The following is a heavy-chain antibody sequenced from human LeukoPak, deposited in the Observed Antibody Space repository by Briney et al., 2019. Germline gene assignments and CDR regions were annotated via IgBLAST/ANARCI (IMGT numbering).Heavy chain of an antibody. CDR3: ARDTWYQLPEGRIDYYYYYYMDV. V-gene: IGHV3-30-3*01. Sequence: GGSLRLSCAASGFTFSSYAMHWVRQAPGKGLEWVAVISYDGSNKYYADSVKGRFTISRDNSKNTLYLQMNSLRAEDTAVYYCARDTWYQLPEGRIDYYYYYYMDVWGKGTTVTVSS. CDR1: GFTFSSYA. J-gene: IGHJ6*03. CDR2: ISYDGSNK. D-gene: IGHD2-2*01.